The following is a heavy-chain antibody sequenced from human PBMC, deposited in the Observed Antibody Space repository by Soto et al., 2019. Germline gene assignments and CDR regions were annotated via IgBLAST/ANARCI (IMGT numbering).Heavy chain of an antibody. CDR1: GFSLSTSAVA. CDR2: IAGDDNK. Sequence: QITLKESGPTVVKPTETLTLTCTFSGFSLSTSAVAVGWIRQPPGKALEWLALIAGDDNKRYRSSLKSRLTITKDTSKNQVVLIMTDMAPVDTATYYCARRYTNTLCDPWGQGTLVTVSS. D-gene: IGHD1-26*01. J-gene: IGHJ5*02. CDR3: ARRYTNTLCDP. V-gene: IGHV2-5*02.